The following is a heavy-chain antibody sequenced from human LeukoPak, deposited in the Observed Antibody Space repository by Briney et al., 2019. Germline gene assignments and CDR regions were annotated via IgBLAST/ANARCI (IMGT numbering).Heavy chain of an antibody. CDR3: ARGGYYYDSSGYYSDAFDI. V-gene: IGHV4-59*01. J-gene: IGHJ3*02. D-gene: IGHD3-22*01. CDR1: GGSISSYY. Sequence: SETLSLTCTVSGGSISSYYWSWIRQPPGKGLEWIGYIYYSGSTNYNPSLKSRVTTSVDTSKNQFSLKLSSVTAADTAVYYCARGGYYYDSSGYYSDAFDIWGQGTMVTVSS. CDR2: IYYSGST.